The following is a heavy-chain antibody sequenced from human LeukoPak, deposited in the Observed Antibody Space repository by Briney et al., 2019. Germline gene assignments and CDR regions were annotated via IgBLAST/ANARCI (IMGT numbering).Heavy chain of an antibody. CDR1: GYSFTSYW. Sequence: GESLKISCKGSGYSFTSYWIGWVRQMPGKGLEWMGIIFPGDSDTRYSPSFQGQVTISADKSISTAYLQWSSLKASDTAMYYCARLPQWLVLPHYFDYWGQGTLVTVSS. D-gene: IGHD6-19*01. V-gene: IGHV5-51*01. CDR3: ARLPQWLVLPHYFDY. J-gene: IGHJ4*02. CDR2: IFPGDSDT.